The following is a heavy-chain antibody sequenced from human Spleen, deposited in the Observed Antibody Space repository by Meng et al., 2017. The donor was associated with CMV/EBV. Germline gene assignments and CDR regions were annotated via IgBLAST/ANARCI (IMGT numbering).Heavy chain of an antibody. Sequence: GESLKISCAASGFTFSSYSMNWVRQAPGKGLEWVSSISSGSTYIYYADSVKGRFTISRDNAKNSLYLQMNSLRAEDTAVYYCARAITTGSYLFGYWGQGTLVTVSS. CDR3: ARAITTGSYLFGY. CDR2: ISSGSTYI. J-gene: IGHJ4*02. CDR1: GFTFSSYS. D-gene: IGHD1-26*01. V-gene: IGHV3-21*01.